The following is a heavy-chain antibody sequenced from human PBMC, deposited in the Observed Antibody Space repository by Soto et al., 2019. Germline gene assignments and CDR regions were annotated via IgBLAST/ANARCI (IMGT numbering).Heavy chain of an antibody. V-gene: IGHV1-2*04. CDR2: INPNSGGT. CDR3: ARWDTQGDYFDY. J-gene: IGHJ4*02. D-gene: IGHD5-18*01. Sequence: ASVKLSCEASRDAFTGYYLRWVRQAPGQGLEWMGWINPNSGGTNYAQKFQGWVTMTRDTSISTAYMELSRLRSDDTAVYYCARWDTQGDYFDYWGQGTLVTVSS. CDR1: RDAFTGYY.